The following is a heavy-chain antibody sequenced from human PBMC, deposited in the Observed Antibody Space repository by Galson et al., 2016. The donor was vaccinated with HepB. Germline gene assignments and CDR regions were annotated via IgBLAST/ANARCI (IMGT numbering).Heavy chain of an antibody. CDR3: ARDFKLGAPDYMDV. V-gene: IGHV3-48*04. J-gene: IGHJ6*03. D-gene: IGHD1-26*01. CDR1: GFTVSSSY. CDR2: ISSGSSAI. Sequence: SLRLSCAASGFTVSSSYMSWVRQAPGKGLEWVSYISSGSSAIYYADSVKGRFTISRDNSKNTVDLQIHSLRSEDAAVYFCARDFKLGAPDYMDVWGKGTTVTVS.